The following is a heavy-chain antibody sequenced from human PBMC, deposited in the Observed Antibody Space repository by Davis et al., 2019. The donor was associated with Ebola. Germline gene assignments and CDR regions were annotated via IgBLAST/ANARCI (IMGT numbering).Heavy chain of an antibody. Sequence: ASVKVSCKASGYTFTSYYMLWVRQAPGQGLEWMGIINPSGGSTSYAQKFQGRVTMTRDTSTSTVYMELSSLRSEDTAVYYCARERVRGVIRDYYYYGMDVWGKGTTVTVSS. CDR3: ARERVRGVIRDYYYYGMDV. CDR2: INPSGGST. D-gene: IGHD3-10*01. CDR1: GYTFTSYY. V-gene: IGHV1-46*01. J-gene: IGHJ6*04.